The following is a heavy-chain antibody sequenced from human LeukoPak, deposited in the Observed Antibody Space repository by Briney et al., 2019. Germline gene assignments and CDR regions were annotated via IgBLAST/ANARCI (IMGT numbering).Heavy chain of an antibody. CDR3: ARDNIVVVAATKAYYFDY. CDR2: IYHSGST. CDR1: GGSISSYY. V-gene: IGHV4-38-2*02. D-gene: IGHD2-15*01. J-gene: IGHJ4*02. Sequence: ETLSLTCTVSGGSISSYYWSWIRQPPGKGLEWIGSIYHSGSTYYNPSLKSRVTISVDTSKNQFSLKLSSVTAADTAVYYCARDNIVVVAATKAYYFDYWGQGTLVTVSS.